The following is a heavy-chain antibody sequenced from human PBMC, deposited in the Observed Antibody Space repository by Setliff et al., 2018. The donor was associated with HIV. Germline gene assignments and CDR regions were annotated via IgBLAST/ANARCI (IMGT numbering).Heavy chain of an antibody. CDR2: IYHSGIT. V-gene: IGHV4-4*02. D-gene: IGHD3-22*01. Sequence: PSGTLSLTCAVSGGSISSGNWWSWVRQPPGKRLEWIGEIYHSGITNYNLSLKSRVTISVDKSKNQFSLKLSSVTAADTAVYYCASTTYYYDSSGYNSWPLFDYWGQGTLVT. J-gene: IGHJ4*02. CDR3: ASTTYYYDSSGYNSWPLFDY. CDR1: GGSISSGNW.